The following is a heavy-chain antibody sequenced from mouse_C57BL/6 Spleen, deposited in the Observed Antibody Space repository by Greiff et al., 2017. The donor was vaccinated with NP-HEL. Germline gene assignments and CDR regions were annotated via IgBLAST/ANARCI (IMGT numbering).Heavy chain of an antibody. CDR2: INPGSGGT. D-gene: IGHD2-4*01. J-gene: IGHJ2*01. V-gene: IGHV1-54*01. CDR3: ARSGYDYDRGFDY. CDR1: GYAFTNYL. Sequence: VKLMESGAELVRPGTSVKVSCKASGYAFTNYLIEWVKQRPGQGLEWIGVINPGSGGTNYNEKFKGKATLTADKSSSTAYMQLSSLTSEDSAVYFCARSGYDYDRGFDYWGQGTTLTVSS.